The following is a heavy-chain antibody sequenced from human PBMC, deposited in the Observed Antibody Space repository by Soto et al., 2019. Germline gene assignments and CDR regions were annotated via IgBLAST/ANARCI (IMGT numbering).Heavy chain of an antibody. CDR3: AKVDSSGTTRSDY. CDR1: GGTLSSST. V-gene: IGHV1-69*08. J-gene: IGHJ4*02. D-gene: IGHD1-1*01. Sequence: QVQLVQSGAEVKKPGSSVKVSCKASGGTLSSSTITWVRQAPGPGLEWMGRIIPLFGTTNYAQQLQGRVTITADISTRTAYMELSSLRSEDTAMYYCAKVDSSGTTRSDYWGQGSLFPVSS. CDR2: IIPLFGTT.